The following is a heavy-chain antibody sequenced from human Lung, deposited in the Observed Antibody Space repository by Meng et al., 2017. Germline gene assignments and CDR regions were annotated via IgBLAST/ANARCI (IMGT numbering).Heavy chain of an antibody. CDR2: IKSKPDGETI. Sequence: EVQVVGSGGGFGKAGGSLRLSCEGSGFTFSNAYMTCVRQVPGKRLEWVGRIKSKPDGETIDYAAPVKGRFTISRDDSKNTVYLQMNSLKTEDTAVYYCSGHIDYWGQGTLVTVSS. CDR3: SGHIDY. J-gene: IGHJ4*02. D-gene: IGHD5-12*01. V-gene: IGHV3-15*01. CDR1: GFTFSNAY.